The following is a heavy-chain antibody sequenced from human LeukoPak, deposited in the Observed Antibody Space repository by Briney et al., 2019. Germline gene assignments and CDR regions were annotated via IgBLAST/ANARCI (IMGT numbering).Heavy chain of an antibody. CDR3: AKHDSSSDF. CDR2: ISGSGGRT. Sequence: PGGSLRLSCAASGFTFSSYAINWVRQAPGKGLEWVSAISGSGGRTEYADAVKGRFTISRDNSKNTLWLQMNSLRAEDTAVYYCAKHDSSSDFWGQGTLVTVSS. D-gene: IGHD3-22*01. V-gene: IGHV3-23*01. CDR1: GFTFSSYA. J-gene: IGHJ4*02.